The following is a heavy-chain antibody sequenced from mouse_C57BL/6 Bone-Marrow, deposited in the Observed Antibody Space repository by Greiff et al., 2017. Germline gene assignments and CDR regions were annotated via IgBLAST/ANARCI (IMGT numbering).Heavy chain of an antibody. Sequence: EVTLVESGGGLVKPGGSLKLSCAASGFTFSDYGMHWVRQAPEKGLEWVAYISSGSSTIYYADTVKGRFTISRDNAKNTLFLQMTSLRSEDTAMYYCARHYYDYDEGFAYWGQGTLVTVSA. J-gene: IGHJ3*01. CDR1: GFTFSDYG. D-gene: IGHD2-4*01. CDR2: ISSGSSTI. V-gene: IGHV5-17*01. CDR3: ARHYYDYDEGFAY.